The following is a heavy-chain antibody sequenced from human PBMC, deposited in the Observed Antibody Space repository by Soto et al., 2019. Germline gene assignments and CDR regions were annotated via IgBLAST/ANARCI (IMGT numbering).Heavy chain of an antibody. Sequence: QVQLVQSGAEVKKPGASVKVSCKASGYTFTSYGISWVRQAPGQGLEWMGWISAYNGNTNYAQKLQGRVTMTTDTSTSTAYMELRSLGSDDTAVYYCAREGRDSSGYYRGYYYYYGMDVWGQGTTVTVSS. CDR3: AREGRDSSGYYRGYYYYYGMDV. V-gene: IGHV1-18*01. CDR1: GYTFTSYG. D-gene: IGHD3-22*01. CDR2: ISAYNGNT. J-gene: IGHJ6*02.